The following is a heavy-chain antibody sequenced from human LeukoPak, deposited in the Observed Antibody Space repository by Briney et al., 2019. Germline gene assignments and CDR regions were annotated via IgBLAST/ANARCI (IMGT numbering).Heavy chain of an antibody. CDR3: VRDYYSSGPQQNYFDF. V-gene: IGHV1-69*06. D-gene: IGHD3-22*01. J-gene: IGHJ4*02. CDR1: TGTFSSCA. CDR2: IIPIFDTA. Sequence: SVKVSCKASTGTFSSCALSWVRQAPGRGLEWMGRIIPIFDTADYTQRFQGRVTFTADKSTGTAFMELSSLRSEDTATYYCVRDYYSSGPQQNYFDFWGQRTLVTVSS.